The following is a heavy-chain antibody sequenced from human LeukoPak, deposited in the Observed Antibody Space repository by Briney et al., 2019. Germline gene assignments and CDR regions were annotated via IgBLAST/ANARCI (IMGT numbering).Heavy chain of an antibody. CDR2: ISFDGSQQ. Sequence: GGSLRLSCAGSGFTFRGYGMHWVRQAPGKGLEWVAVISFDGSQQYYADSVKGLFTISRDVSKNMLYLQMSSLRAEDTAVYYCAKQEIGTTWSAGYWGQGTLVTVSS. J-gene: IGHJ4*02. CDR3: AKQEIGTTWSAGY. V-gene: IGHV3-30*18. CDR1: GFTFRGYG. D-gene: IGHD1-14*01.